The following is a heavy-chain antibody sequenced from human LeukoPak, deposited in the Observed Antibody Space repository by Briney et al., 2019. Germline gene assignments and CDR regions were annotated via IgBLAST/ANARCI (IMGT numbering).Heavy chain of an antibody. Sequence: GGSLRLSCAASGFTFSNVWMTWVRRAPGKGLEWIGRIKSKAYDGTTEYAAPVKGRFTISRDDSKNTLYLQMNSLKTEDTAVYYCTTDDLLYGATLDYWGRGTLVTVSS. D-gene: IGHD4/OR15-4a*01. CDR1: GFTFSNVW. J-gene: IGHJ4*02. CDR2: IKSKAYDGTT. V-gene: IGHV3-15*01. CDR3: TTDDLLYGATLDY.